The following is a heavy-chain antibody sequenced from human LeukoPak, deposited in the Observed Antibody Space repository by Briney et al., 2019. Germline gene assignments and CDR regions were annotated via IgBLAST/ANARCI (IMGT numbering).Heavy chain of an antibody. J-gene: IGHJ4*02. Sequence: GGSLRLSCAASGFTFSSYSMNWVRQAPGKGLEWVSYISSSSSTIYYADAVKGRFTISRDNAKNSLCLQMNSLRAEDTAVYYCARDKAYYYDSSGYPGYWGQGTLVTVSS. CDR3: ARDKAYYYDSSGYPGY. V-gene: IGHV3-48*04. CDR1: GFTFSSYS. CDR2: ISSSSSTI. D-gene: IGHD3-22*01.